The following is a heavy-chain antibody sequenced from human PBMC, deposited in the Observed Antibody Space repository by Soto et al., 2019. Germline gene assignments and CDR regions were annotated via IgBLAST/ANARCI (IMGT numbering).Heavy chain of an antibody. Sequence: QITLKESGPTLVKPTQTLTLTCTFSGFSLSTTGVGVGWIRQPPGKALDWLALIYWDDDKRYSPSLKSRLTIXKXNPKNQLVLTLTNMDPLHTATYYCVHPTPVTPGCDYWGQGTLVTVSS. D-gene: IGHD4-17*01. J-gene: IGHJ4*02. CDR3: VHPTPVTPGCDY. V-gene: IGHV2-5*02. CDR2: IYWDDDK. CDR1: GFSLSTTGVG.